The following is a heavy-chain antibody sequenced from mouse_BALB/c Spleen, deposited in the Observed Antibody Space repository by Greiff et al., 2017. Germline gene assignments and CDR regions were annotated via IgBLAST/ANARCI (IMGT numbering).Heavy chain of an antibody. CDR2: INPYNGDT. V-gene: IGHV1-20*02. J-gene: IGHJ3*01. Sequence: EVKLQESGPELVKPGASVKISCKTSGYTFTGFSMNWVMQSHGKSLEWIGRINPYNGDTVYNQKFKGKATLTVDKSSSTAHMGLRSLASEDSAVYYCEGEEVRRFAYWGQGTLVTVSA. D-gene: IGHD2-14*01. CDR3: EGEEVRRFAY. CDR1: GYTFTGFS.